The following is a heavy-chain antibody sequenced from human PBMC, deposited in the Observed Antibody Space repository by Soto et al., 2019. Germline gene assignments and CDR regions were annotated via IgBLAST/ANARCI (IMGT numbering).Heavy chain of an antibody. Sequence: QAHLVESGGGVVQPGTSLRLSCAASGVSFNSYDMHWVRQAPGKGPEWVAIISYDGSNTYYSDSVRGRFTISRDNSKDTLYPQMHSLRSEDTAIYYCARISRYCSGGDCHAWGQGTQVTVSS. CDR2: ISYDGSNT. CDR3: ARISRYCSGGDCHA. J-gene: IGHJ5*02. CDR1: GVSFNSYD. D-gene: IGHD2-15*01. V-gene: IGHV3-30*03.